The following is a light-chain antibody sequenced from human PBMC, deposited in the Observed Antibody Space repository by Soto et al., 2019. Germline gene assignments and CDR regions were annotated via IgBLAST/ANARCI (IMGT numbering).Light chain of an antibody. CDR2: EVN. Sequence: QSVLTQPPSASGSPGQSVTISCTGTSGDVGGYNYVSWYQQHPGKVPKVLISEVNKRPSGVPDRFSGSKSGNTASLTVSGLQADDEADYYCSSFAGTFFVFGTGTKVTVL. V-gene: IGLV2-8*01. CDR3: SSFAGTFFV. J-gene: IGLJ1*01. CDR1: SGDVGGYNY.